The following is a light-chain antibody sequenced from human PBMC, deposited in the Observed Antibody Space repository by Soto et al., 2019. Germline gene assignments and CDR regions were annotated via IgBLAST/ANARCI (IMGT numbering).Light chain of an antibody. CDR3: SSYATSIGV. CDR2: EVN. CDR1: SRDVGGSNY. J-gene: IGLJ3*02. V-gene: IGLV2-14*01. Sequence: QSALIQPASVSGSPGQSITISCTGTSRDVGGSNYVSWYQHHPHRAPKLLIYEVNYRPSGVSSRFSGSKSGNTASLTISGLQAEDEADYYCSSYATSIGVFGGGTKLTVL.